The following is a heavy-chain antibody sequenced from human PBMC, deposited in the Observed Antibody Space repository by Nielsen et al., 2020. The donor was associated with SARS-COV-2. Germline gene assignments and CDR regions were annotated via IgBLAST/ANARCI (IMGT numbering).Heavy chain of an antibody. CDR3: ARGADDFWRLDV. CDR1: GVSVSSGSYF. Sequence: SETLSLTCTVSGVSVSSGSYFWSWIRQPPGKRLEWIGYMFYIGTANYNPSFQSRVNISVDTSKNQFSLKLSSVTAADTAVYYCARGADDFWRLDVWGRGTTVTVSS. J-gene: IGHJ6*04. CDR2: MFYIGTA. D-gene: IGHD3-3*01. V-gene: IGHV4-61*01.